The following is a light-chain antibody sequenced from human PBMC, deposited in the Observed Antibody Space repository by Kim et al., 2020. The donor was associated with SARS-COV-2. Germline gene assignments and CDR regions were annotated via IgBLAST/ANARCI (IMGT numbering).Light chain of an antibody. V-gene: IGLV3-21*04. CDR3: QVWHSSSDHYV. Sequence: SYELTQPPSVSVAPGKTARITCGGNNIGSKSVHWYQQKPGQAPVLVIYYYSARPSGIPERFSGSNSGNTAPLTISRVEAGDEADYYCQVWHSSSDHYVFGTGTKVTVL. J-gene: IGLJ1*01. CDR2: YYS. CDR1: NIGSKS.